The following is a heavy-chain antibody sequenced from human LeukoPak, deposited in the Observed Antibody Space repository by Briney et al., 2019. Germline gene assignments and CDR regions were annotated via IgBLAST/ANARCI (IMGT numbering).Heavy chain of an antibody. Sequence: ASVIVSYKASLYTFNLYGISGVRQPPRKGPAGVGWSRWYNGDKKFGQKCQGRFTMPTDASTSTAYMEMRSLTSDDTAVYYCARDFSNSSGFKVVIDYWGQGTSVTVSS. CDR2: SRWYNGDK. CDR3: ARDFSNSSGFKVVIDY. J-gene: IGHJ4*02. V-gene: IGHV1-18*01. CDR1: LYTFNLYG. D-gene: IGHD2-15*01.